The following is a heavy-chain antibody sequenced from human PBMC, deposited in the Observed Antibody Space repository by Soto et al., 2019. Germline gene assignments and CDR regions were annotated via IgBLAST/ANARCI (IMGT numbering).Heavy chain of an antibody. V-gene: IGHV3-33*01. CDR1: GFTFSSYA. J-gene: IGHJ4*02. CDR2: IWYDGSNE. D-gene: IGHD1-1*01. CDR3: ARDVPRGRNWPPFDY. Sequence: VGSLRLSCSASGFTFSSYAMHWVRQAPGKALEWVAVIWYDGSNEDYADSVKGRFTISRDNSKNTVYLQMKSLRAEDTAVYYCARDVPRGRNWPPFDYWGQGGLVTVSS.